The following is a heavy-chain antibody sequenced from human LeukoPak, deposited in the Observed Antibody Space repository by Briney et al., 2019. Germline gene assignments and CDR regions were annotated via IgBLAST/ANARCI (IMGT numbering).Heavy chain of an antibody. V-gene: IGHV3-74*01. CDR2: IYVDGRTT. Sequence: GGSLRLSCVASGFSFSNYWMHWVRQPPGKGLVWVSRIYVDGRTTNYADSVKGRFTISRDNAKNTVYLEMNSLSVEDTATYYCIRDFRSADLWGQGTLVTVTS. CDR1: GFSFSNYW. J-gene: IGHJ5*02. CDR3: IRDFRSADL.